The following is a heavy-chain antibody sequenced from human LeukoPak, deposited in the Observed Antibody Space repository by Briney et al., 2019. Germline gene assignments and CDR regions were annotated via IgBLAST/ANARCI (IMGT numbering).Heavy chain of an antibody. Sequence: ASVKVSCKASGYTFTDYYMLWVRQAPGQGLEWMGWINPNSGDTNFAQKFQGRVTMTRDTSISTAYMELSRLRSDDTAVYYCARGDNYDILTGYQTPSHLSDYWGQGTLVTVSS. J-gene: IGHJ4*02. CDR3: ARGDNYDILTGYQTPSHLSDY. D-gene: IGHD3-9*01. V-gene: IGHV1-2*02. CDR1: GYTFTDYY. CDR2: INPNSGDT.